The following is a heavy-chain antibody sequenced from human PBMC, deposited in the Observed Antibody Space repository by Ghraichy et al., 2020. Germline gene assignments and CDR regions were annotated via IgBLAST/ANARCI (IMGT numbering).Heavy chain of an antibody. J-gene: IGHJ4*02. CDR1: GFTFSSYA. D-gene: IGHD3-3*01. V-gene: IGHV3-23*01. CDR2: ISGSGGST. Sequence: GGSLRLSCAASGFTFSSYAMSWVRQAPGKGLEWVSAISGSGGSTYYADSVKGRFTISRDNSKNTLYLQMNSLRAEDTAVYYCAKDWGIPGYDLSPGELSDYWGQGTLVTVSS. CDR3: AKDWGIPGYDLSPGELSDY.